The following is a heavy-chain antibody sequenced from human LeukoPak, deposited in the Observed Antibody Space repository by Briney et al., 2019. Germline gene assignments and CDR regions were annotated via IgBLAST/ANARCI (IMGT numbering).Heavy chain of an antibody. D-gene: IGHD6-19*01. CDR1: GGSIGSYY. Sequence: SETLSLTCTVSGGSIGSYYWSWIRQPPGKGLEWIGYIYYSGTTNYNPSLKSRATISVDTSKNQFSLKLNSVTAADTAVYYCARQVREQWLARFDPWGQGTLVTVSS. CDR3: ARQVREQWLARFDP. J-gene: IGHJ5*02. CDR2: IYYSGTT. V-gene: IGHV4-59*08.